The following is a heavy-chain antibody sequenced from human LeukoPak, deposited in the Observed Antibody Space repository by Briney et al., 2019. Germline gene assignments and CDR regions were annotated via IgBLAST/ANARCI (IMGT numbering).Heavy chain of an antibody. V-gene: IGHV4-4*02. J-gene: IGHJ6*02. D-gene: IGHD1/OR15-1a*01. CDR1: GGSISSSNW. CDR3: ARQKWEQQGRDYYFNGLDV. CDR2: IYHSGSF. Sequence: SGTLSLTCAVSGGSISSSNWWSWVRQPPGKGLEWIGEIYHSGSFNYNPSLQSRVTISLDKSQNQFSLRLTSVTAADTAVYYCARQKWEQQGRDYYFNGLDVWGPGTTVIVSS.